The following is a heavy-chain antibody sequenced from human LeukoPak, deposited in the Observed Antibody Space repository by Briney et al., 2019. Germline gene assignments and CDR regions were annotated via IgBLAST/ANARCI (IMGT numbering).Heavy chain of an antibody. Sequence: ASVKVSCKASGYTFTGYYMHWVRQAPGQGLEWMGWINTNTGNPTYAQGFTGRFVFSLDTSVSTAYLQISSLKAEDTAVYYCARVGYCSGGSCYWVFDYWGQGTLVTVSS. D-gene: IGHD2-15*01. CDR2: INTNTGNP. CDR3: ARVGYCSGGSCYWVFDY. J-gene: IGHJ4*02. CDR1: GYTFTGYY. V-gene: IGHV7-4-1*02.